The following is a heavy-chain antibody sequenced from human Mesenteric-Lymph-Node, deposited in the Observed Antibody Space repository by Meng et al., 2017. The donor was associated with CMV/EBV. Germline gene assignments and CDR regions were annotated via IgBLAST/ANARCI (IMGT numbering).Heavy chain of an antibody. CDR2: IYHSGST. CDR1: GYSISSGYY. J-gene: IGHJ4*02. CDR3: ASAPSYSSGFIDHDY. D-gene: IGHD6-19*01. V-gene: IGHV4-38-2*02. Sequence: SETLSLTCTVSGYSISSGYYWGWIRQPPGKGLEWIGSIYHSGSTYYNTSLKSRVTISLDTSKNQFSLKLSSVTAADTAVYYCASAPSYSSGFIDHDYWGQGTLVTVSS.